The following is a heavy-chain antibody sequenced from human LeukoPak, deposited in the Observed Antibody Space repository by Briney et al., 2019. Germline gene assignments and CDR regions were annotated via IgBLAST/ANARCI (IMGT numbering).Heavy chain of an antibody. D-gene: IGHD5-18*01. CDR1: GGSISSYY. V-gene: IGHV4-59*01. J-gene: IGHJ5*02. CDR3: AREGRGYSFNWFDP. CDR2: IYYSGST. Sequence: PSETLSLTCTVSGGSISSYYWSWIRQPPGKGLEWIGYIYYSGSTNYNPSLKSRVTISVDTSKNQFSLKLSSVTAADTAVYFCAREGRGYSFNWFDPWGQGTLVTVSS.